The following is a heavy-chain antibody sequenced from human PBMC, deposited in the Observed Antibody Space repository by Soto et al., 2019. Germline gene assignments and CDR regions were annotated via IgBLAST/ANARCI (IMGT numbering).Heavy chain of an antibody. Sequence: QVQLVESGGGVVQSGRSLRLSCAASGFTFSSYGMHWVRQAPGKGLEWVAVISYDGSNKYYADSVKGRFTISRDNSKNTLYLQMNSLRAEDTAVYYCAKDQGRYGDYEPFDYWGQGTLVTVSS. D-gene: IGHD4-17*01. J-gene: IGHJ4*02. V-gene: IGHV3-30*18. CDR1: GFTFSSYG. CDR3: AKDQGRYGDYEPFDY. CDR2: ISYDGSNK.